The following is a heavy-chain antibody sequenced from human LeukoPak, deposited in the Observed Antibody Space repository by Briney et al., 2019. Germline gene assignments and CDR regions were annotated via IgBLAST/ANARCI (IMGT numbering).Heavy chain of an antibody. V-gene: IGHV3-30-3*01. D-gene: IGHD2-15*01. J-gene: IGHJ4*02. CDR2: ISYDGTYK. Sequence: GRSLRLSCAASGFAFNIYAMHWVRQAPGEGLDWVALISYDGTYKYYADSVKGRFTISRDNSKNTLYLQMNSLRAEDTAVYYCARQGYCSGGSCYPRTYYFDYWGQGTLVTVSS. CDR3: ARQGYCSGGSCYPRTYYFDY. CDR1: GFAFNIYA.